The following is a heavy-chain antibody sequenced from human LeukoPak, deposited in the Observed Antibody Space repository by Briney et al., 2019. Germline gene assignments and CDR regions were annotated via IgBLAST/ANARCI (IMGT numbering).Heavy chain of an antibody. CDR2: IYYSGST. D-gene: IGHD6-13*01. CDR3: ARVVAAAGTGTRGLVDY. V-gene: IGHV4-61*01. CDR1: GGSVSSGSYY. J-gene: IGHJ4*02. Sequence: SETLSLTCTVSGGSVSSGSYYWGWIRQPPGKGLEWIGYIYYSGSTNYNPSLKSRVTISVDTSKNQFSLKLSSVTAADTAVYYCARVVAAAGTGTRGLVDYWGQGTLVTVSS.